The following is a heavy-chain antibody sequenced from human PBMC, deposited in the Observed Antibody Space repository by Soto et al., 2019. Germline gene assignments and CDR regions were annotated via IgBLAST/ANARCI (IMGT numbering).Heavy chain of an antibody. CDR1: GFTFSNYW. V-gene: IGHV3-7*01. J-gene: IGHJ3*02. D-gene: IGHD2-15*01. CDR2: INQDGSVR. Sequence: VQLVESGGGLVQPGGSLTLSCAASGFTFSNYWMIWFRQAPGKGLEWVANINQDGSVRNYVDSVKGRFTISKDNAKNSLFLQMSSLRAEDTAVYYCARDQDIVVVVAGTQATYDAFDIWGQGTMVTVSS. CDR3: ARDQDIVVVVAGTQATYDAFDI.